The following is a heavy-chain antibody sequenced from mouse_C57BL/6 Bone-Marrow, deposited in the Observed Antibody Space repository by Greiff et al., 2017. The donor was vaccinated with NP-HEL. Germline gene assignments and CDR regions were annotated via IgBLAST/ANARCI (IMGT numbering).Heavy chain of an antibody. CDR3: AKHYYGSSYDWFAY. CDR2: INPGSGGT. D-gene: IGHD1-1*01. Sequence: VKLMESGAELVRPGTSVKVSCKASGYAFTNYLIEWVKQRPGPGLEWIGVINPGSGGTNYNEKFKGKATLTTDKPSSTAYMQISSLTSEGSAVYFCAKHYYGSSYDWFAYWGQGTLVTVSA. J-gene: IGHJ3*01. CDR1: GYAFTNYL. V-gene: IGHV1-54*01.